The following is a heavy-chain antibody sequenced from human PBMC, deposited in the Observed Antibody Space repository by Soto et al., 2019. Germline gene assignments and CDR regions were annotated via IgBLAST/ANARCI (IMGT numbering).Heavy chain of an antibody. CDR2: IKQDGSDT. CDR3: ARDPVCSGGSCYDY. D-gene: IGHD2-15*01. CDR1: GFTFSRYW. J-gene: IGHJ4*02. Sequence: EVQLVESGGGLVQPGGSLRLSCAASGFTFSRYWMTWVRQAPGKGLEWVANIKQDGSDTYYVGSVKGRFTISRDNAENSLYLQMNSLRAEDTAVYYCARDPVCSGGSCYDYWGQGTLVTVTS. V-gene: IGHV3-7*01.